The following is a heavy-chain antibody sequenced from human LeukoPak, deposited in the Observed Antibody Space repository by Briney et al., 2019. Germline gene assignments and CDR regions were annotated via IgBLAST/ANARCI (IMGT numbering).Heavy chain of an antibody. V-gene: IGHV3-7*03. CDR2: IKQDGSEK. J-gene: IGHJ4*02. CDR1: GFTFSSYW. Sequence: GGSLRLACAASGFTFSSYWMTWVRHLPGKGLEWVAKIKQDGSEKYYVDSVKGRFTISRENSKNTVYLQMNSLRAEDTAVYYCAKGSRGSGSYYIPREGGQGTLVTVSS. D-gene: IGHD3-10*01. CDR3: AKGSRGSGSYYIPRE.